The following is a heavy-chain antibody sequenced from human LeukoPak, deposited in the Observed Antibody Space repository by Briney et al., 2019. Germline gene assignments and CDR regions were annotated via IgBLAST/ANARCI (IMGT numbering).Heavy chain of an antibody. J-gene: IGHJ3*02. D-gene: IGHD5/OR15-5a*01. CDR1: GFTFRDYD. Sequence: GGSLRLSCAASGFTFRDYDMHWVRQVPGRGLEWVSAIGIRDDTHYPDSVKGRFTISRENAKNPLYLQMNTLRDGGTAMYYCIRGGIRVSGIDAFDIWGQGTMVTVSS. CDR2: IGIRDDT. V-gene: IGHV3-13*01. CDR3: IRGGIRVSGIDAFDI.